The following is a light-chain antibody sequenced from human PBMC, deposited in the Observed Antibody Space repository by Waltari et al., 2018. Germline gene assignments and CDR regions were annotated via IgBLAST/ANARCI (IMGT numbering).Light chain of an antibody. CDR3: QQYYSTPPA. Sequence: DIVVTQSPDSVAVSLGERATINCKSSQSVLYSSNNMNYLAWYQQKPGQPPRLLIYWASPRESGVPDRFSGSGSGTDFTLTINTLQAEDMAVYYCQQYYSTPPAFGQGTRVEI. V-gene: IGKV4-1*01. J-gene: IGKJ1*01. CDR1: QSVLYSSNNMNY. CDR2: WAS.